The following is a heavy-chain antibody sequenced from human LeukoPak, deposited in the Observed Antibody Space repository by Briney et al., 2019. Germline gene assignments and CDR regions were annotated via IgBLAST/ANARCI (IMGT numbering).Heavy chain of an antibody. V-gene: IGHV4-59*01. CDR2: IYYSGST. Sequence: PSETLSLTCTVSGGSISSYYWSWIRQPPGKGLEWIGYIYYSGSTNYNPSLKSRVTISVDTSKNQFSLKLSSVTAADTAVYYCATILDVDKAIVGAFDIWGQGTMVTVSS. CDR3: ATILDVDKAIVGAFDI. J-gene: IGHJ3*02. CDR1: GGSISSYY. D-gene: IGHD5-18*01.